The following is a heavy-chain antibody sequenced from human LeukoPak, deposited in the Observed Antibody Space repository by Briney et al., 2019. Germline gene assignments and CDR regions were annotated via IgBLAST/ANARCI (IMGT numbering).Heavy chain of an antibody. CDR2: IYSGGST. D-gene: IGHD3-16*01. V-gene: IGHV3-53*01. CDR3: ARVGPITSKQGAFDI. CDR1: GFTVSSNY. Sequence: GGSLRLSCAASGFTVSSNYMSWVRQAPGKGLEWVSVIYSGGSTYYADSVKGRFTISRDNAKNSLYLQMNSLRAEDTAVYYCARVGPITSKQGAFDIWGQGTMVTVSS. J-gene: IGHJ3*02.